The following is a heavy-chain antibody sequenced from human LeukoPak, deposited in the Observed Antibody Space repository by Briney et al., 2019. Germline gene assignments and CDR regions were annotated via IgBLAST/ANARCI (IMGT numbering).Heavy chain of an antibody. D-gene: IGHD3-10*01. Sequence: GASVKVSCKASGYTFINNWMHWVRQASGQGLEWVGLINPTGTTTLYAQKFQGRVTLTRDMSTSTDYMELRSLKSEDTAVYYCARDNSVGDIAWWFDPWGQGTLVTVSS. J-gene: IGHJ5*02. CDR2: INPTGTTT. CDR3: ARDNSVGDIAWWFDP. V-gene: IGHV1-46*01. CDR1: GYTFINNW.